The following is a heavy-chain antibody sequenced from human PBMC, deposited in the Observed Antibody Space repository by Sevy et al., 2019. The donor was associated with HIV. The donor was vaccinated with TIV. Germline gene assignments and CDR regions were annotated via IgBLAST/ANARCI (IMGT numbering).Heavy chain of an antibody. D-gene: IGHD1-26*01. CDR2: TSYDGSHK. J-gene: IGHJ1*01. V-gene: IGHV3-30*04. Sequence: GGSLRLSCTVSGFIFSNFAMHWVRQAPGKGLEWVAVTSYDGSHKYYADSVKGRFTVSRGNSRNILSLEMSSLTRDDTAVYYCARGENDDEFFHYWGQGTLVTVSS. CDR3: ARGENDDEFFHY. CDR1: GFIFSNFA.